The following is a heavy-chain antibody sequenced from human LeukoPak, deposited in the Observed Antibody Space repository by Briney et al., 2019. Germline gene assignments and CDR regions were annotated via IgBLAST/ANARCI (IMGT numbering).Heavy chain of an antibody. CDR1: GGSISSTGFY. CDR3: ARENSGSYREFDY. D-gene: IGHD1-26*01. V-gene: IGHV4-39*07. J-gene: IGHJ4*02. CDR2: IYYSGST. Sequence: SETLSLTCTVSGGSISSTGFYWGWIRQPPGKGLEWIGSIYYSGSTYYNPSLKSRVSMSVDTSKNQFSLKLSSVTAADTAVSYCARENSGSYREFDYWGQGTLVTVSS.